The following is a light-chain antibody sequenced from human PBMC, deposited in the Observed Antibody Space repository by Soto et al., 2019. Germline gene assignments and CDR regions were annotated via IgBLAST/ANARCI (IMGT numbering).Light chain of an antibody. CDR3: HHYGNSVYT. J-gene: IGKJ2*01. V-gene: IGKV3-20*01. CDR1: QSVTSGF. Sequence: EIVLTQSPGTLSLSPGEGANLSCRASQSVTSGFLGWYQQKPGQAPRLLIYGASSRATGIPDRFSGSGSGTDFTLTICRLEPEDFAVYYCHHYGNSVYTFGQGTKLQIK. CDR2: GAS.